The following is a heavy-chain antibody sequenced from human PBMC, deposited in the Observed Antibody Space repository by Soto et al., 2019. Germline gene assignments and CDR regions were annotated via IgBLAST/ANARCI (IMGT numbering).Heavy chain of an antibody. CDR2: INPSADST. CDR1: GYTFTNYF. CDR3: AREYGGSRVFDY. J-gene: IGHJ4*02. D-gene: IGHD1-26*01. Sequence: QVQLVQSGAEVNKPGASVKVSCKTSGYTFTNYFIHWWRQAPGQGPEWMGIINPSADSTNYAQKFQGRTTVTRDTSTSTVYLELRSLRSEDTAVYYCAREYGGSRVFDYWGQGTLVTVSS. V-gene: IGHV1-46*01.